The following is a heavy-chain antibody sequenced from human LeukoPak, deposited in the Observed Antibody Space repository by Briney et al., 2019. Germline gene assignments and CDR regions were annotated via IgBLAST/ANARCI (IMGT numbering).Heavy chain of an antibody. V-gene: IGHV3-11*04. CDR3: ARDLSSRGAFDI. CDR1: GFTFSDYY. Sequence: GGSLRLSCAASGFTFSDYYMSWIRQAPGKGLEWVSYISSSGSTIYYADSVKGRFTISRDDSKSTLYLQMNSLRAEDTAVYYCARDLSSRGAFDIWGQGTMVTVSS. D-gene: IGHD6-13*01. CDR2: ISSSGSTI. J-gene: IGHJ3*02.